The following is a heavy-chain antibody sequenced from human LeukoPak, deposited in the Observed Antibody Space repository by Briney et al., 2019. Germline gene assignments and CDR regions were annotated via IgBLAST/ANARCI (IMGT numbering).Heavy chain of an antibody. D-gene: IGHD3-22*01. CDR3: TREAFTDSTGYYFSPFDM. J-gene: IGHJ3*02. CDR1: GFTFSNYD. CDR2: INTAGRT. Sequence: PGGSLRLSCAASGFTFSNYDMHWVRQTAGKGLEWVALINTAGRTFYPGSVKGRFTISRENAKKSLYLQMNSLTADDTAVYYCTREAFTDSTGYYFSPFDMWGQGTMVTVSS. V-gene: IGHV3-13*01.